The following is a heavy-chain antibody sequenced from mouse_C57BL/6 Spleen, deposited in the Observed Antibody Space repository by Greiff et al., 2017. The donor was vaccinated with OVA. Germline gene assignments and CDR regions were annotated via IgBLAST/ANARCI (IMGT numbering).Heavy chain of an antibody. V-gene: IGHV1-59*01. D-gene: IGHD2-1*01. CDR1: GYTFTSYW. Sequence: QVQLQQPGAELVRPGTSVKLSCKASGYTFTSYWMHWVKQRPGQGLEWIGVIDPSDSYTNYNQKFKGKATLTVDTSSSTAYMQLSSLTSEDSAVYYCARWGNTGNYYAVDYWGQGTSVTVSS. J-gene: IGHJ4*01. CDR2: IDPSDSYT. CDR3: ARWGNTGNYYAVDY.